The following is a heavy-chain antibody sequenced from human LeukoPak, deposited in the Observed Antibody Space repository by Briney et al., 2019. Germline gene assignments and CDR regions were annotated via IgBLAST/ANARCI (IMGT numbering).Heavy chain of an antibody. D-gene: IGHD3-9*01. Sequence: SETLSLTCAVYGGSFSGYYWNWIRQPPGKGLEWIGDINHSGSTNYNPFLKSRITISVDTSKNQRSLKLSSVTAAATAVYYCARWVRYFDLLLNIRHNWCDPWGQGTLVTVSS. J-gene: IGHJ5*02. CDR1: GGSFSGYY. V-gene: IGHV4-34*01. CDR3: ARWVRYFDLLLNIRHNWCDP. CDR2: INHSGST.